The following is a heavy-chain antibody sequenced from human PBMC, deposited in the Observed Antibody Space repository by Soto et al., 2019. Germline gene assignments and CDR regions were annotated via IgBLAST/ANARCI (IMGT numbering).Heavy chain of an antibody. CDR2: INPNSGGT. D-gene: IGHD3-22*01. V-gene: IGHV1-2*04. Sequence: VASVNVYCRASVETFTGYDMHLLLRWRGPGLEWVGWINPNSGGTNYAQKFQGWVTMTRDTSISTAYMELSRLRSDDTAVYYCARSYYYDGSGYLPMGYWGQGTRVTVSA. CDR3: ARSYYYDGSGYLPMGY. CDR1: VETFTGYD. J-gene: IGHJ4*02.